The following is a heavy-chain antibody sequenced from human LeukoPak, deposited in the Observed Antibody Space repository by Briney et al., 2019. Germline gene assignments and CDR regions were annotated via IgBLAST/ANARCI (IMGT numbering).Heavy chain of an antibody. Sequence: GESLKISCKGSGYSFTSYWIGWVRQMPGKGLEWMGIIYPGDSDTRYSPSFQGQVTISVDKSINTAYLQWSSLKASDTAMYYCARQRSCSGGTCYPDYWGQGTLVTVSS. CDR2: IYPGDSDT. J-gene: IGHJ4*02. CDR3: ARQRSCSGGTCYPDY. CDR1: GYSFTSYW. D-gene: IGHD2-15*01. V-gene: IGHV5-51*01.